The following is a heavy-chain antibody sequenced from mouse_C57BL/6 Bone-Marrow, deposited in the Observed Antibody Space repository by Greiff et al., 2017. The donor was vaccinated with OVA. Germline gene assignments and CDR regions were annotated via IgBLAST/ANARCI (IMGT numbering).Heavy chain of an antibody. CDR3: ARSGDYYGSSYASAY. J-gene: IGHJ3*01. D-gene: IGHD1-1*01. CDR1: GYTFTSYW. V-gene: IGHV1-64*01. Sequence: VQLQQPGAELVKPGASVKLSCKASGYTFTSYWMHWVKRRPGQGLEWIGMIHPNSGSTNYNEKFKSKATLTVDKSSSTAYMQLSSLTSEDSAVYYCARSGDYYGSSYASAYWGQGTLVTVSA. CDR2: IHPNSGST.